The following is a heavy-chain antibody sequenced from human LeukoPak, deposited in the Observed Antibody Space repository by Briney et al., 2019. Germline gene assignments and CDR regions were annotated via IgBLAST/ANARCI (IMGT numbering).Heavy chain of an antibody. CDR3: AKDSLVATSHFDS. V-gene: IGHV3-23*01. Sequence: GSLVLSCAASGFTFSSYGMSWVRPAPGKGLEWVSAITASGAATYIADSVKGRFVISRDNSKNTLYLQMNSLRVEDTAVYFCAKDSLVATSHFDSWGRGTLVAVSS. J-gene: IGHJ4*02. CDR2: ITASGAAT. CDR1: GFTFSSYG. D-gene: IGHD5-12*01.